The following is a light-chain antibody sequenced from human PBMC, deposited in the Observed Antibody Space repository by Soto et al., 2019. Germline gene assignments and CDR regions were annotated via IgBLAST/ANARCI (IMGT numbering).Light chain of an antibody. Sequence: EIVLTQSPGTLSLSTGERATLSCRASQSVSSSYLAWYQQKPGQAPRLLIYGASSRATGIPDRFSGSGSGTDFTLTISSLQPEDFAVYYCHQRSNWPPTFGGGIKVDIK. J-gene: IGKJ4*01. CDR1: QSVSSSY. CDR2: GAS. V-gene: IGKV3D-20*02. CDR3: HQRSNWPPT.